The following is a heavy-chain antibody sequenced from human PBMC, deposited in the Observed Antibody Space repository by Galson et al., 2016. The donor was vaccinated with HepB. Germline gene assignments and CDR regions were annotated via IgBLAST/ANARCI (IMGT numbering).Heavy chain of an antibody. Sequence: SLRLSCAASGFSFSKALMNWVRQAPGKGLEGVGRIKSKIDGETRDYAAPVKGRFTISRDDSKNTLYLEMNSLKTEDTAVYYCTTDRTPKYCSRTNCYAFEYFQKWGQGTLVTVSS. CDR1: GFSFSKAL. J-gene: IGHJ1*01. V-gene: IGHV3-15*07. CDR3: TTDRTPKYCSRTNCYAFEYFQK. D-gene: IGHD2-2*01. CDR2: IKSKIDGETR.